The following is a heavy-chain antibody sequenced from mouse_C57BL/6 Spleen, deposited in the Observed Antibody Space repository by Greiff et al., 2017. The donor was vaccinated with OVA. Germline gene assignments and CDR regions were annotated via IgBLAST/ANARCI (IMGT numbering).Heavy chain of an antibody. CDR2: IYPRSGNT. J-gene: IGHJ2*01. V-gene: IGHV1-81*01. CDR1: GYTFTSYG. D-gene: IGHD4-1*01. CDR3: ARSFWDEGYFDY. Sequence: QVQLKESGAELARPGASVKLSCKASGYTFTSYGISWVKQRTGQGLEWIGEIYPRSGNTYYNEKFKGKATLTADKSSSTAYMELRSLTSEDSAVYFCARSFWDEGYFDYWGQGTTLTVSS.